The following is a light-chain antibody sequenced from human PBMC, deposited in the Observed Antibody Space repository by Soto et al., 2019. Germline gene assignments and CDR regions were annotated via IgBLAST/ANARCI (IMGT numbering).Light chain of an antibody. CDR3: QQYGSSRWT. CDR1: QSVSSSY. CDR2: GAS. J-gene: IGKJ1*01. V-gene: IGKV3-20*01. Sequence: IGLSQSPGTLYLSPEERDTLSCRASQSVSSSYLAWYQQNRGQAPRLLIYGASSRAPGIPDRFGGSGSGTDFTLTISRLEPEDFAVYYCQQYGSSRWTIGQGTKVDI.